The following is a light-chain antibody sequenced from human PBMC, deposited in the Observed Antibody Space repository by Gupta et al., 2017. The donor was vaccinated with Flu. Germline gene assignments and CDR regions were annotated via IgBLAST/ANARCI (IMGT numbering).Light chain of an antibody. CDR2: SNN. J-gene: IGLJ2*01. Sequence: SVLTQPPSASGTPGQRVTISCSGSSSNIGSNTVNWYQQLPGTAPKLLIYSNNQRPSGVPDRFSGSKAGTSASLAISGLQAEDEADYYCEAWDDSLNGDVVFGGGTKLTVL. CDR1: SSNIGSNT. CDR3: EAWDDSLNGDVV. V-gene: IGLV1-44*01.